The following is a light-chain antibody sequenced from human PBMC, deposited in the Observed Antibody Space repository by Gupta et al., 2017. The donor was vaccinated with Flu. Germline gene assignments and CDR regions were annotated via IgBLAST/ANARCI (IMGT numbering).Light chain of an antibody. Sequence: DIQVTQSPSSLSASIGDRVTITCRASQSTSNYINWYQQESGKAPKLLINAASSLQSGVPSRFSASGSGTFSTLTISSLQPEDSATYYCHQSRSFGQGTKVEIK. CDR2: AAS. CDR3: HQSRS. J-gene: IGKJ1*01. CDR1: QSTSNY. V-gene: IGKV1-39*01.